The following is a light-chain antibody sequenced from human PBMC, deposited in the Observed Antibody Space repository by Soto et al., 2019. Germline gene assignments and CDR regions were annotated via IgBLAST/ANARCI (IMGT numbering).Light chain of an antibody. CDR3: AAWDDSLSGPV. CDR1: SSNIGSNY. J-gene: IGLJ7*01. CDR2: RNN. V-gene: IGLV1-47*01. Sequence: QSVLTQPPSASGTPGRRVTISCSGSSSNIGSNYVYWYQQLPGTAPKLLIYRNNQRPSGVPDRFSGSTSGTSASLAISGRRSEDEADYYCAAWDDSLSGPVFGGGTQLTVL.